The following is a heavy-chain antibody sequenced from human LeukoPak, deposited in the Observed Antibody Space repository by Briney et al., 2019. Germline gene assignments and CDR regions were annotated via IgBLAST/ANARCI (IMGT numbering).Heavy chain of an antibody. J-gene: IGHJ4*02. V-gene: IGHV3-64*01. CDR3: ARANSGSLFAPFDY. CDR2: ISTNGGST. Sequence: GGSLRLSCAASGFTFSTYAMHWVRQAPGKGLEYVSSISTNGGSTNHAISVKGRFTISRDNSKNTLYLQMGSLRAEDTAVYYCARANSGSLFAPFDYWGQGTLVTVSS. D-gene: IGHD1-26*01. CDR1: GFTFSTYA.